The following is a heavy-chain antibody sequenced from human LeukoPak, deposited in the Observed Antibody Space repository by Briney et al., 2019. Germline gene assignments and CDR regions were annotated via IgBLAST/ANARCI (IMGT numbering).Heavy chain of an antibody. J-gene: IGHJ6*02. V-gene: IGHV1-46*01. CDR1: GYTFTSYY. CDR3: ARERASSSAFYYYGMDV. CDR2: INPSGGST. D-gene: IGHD6-6*01. Sequence: VASVKVSCKASGYTFTSYYMHWVRQAPGQGLEWMGIINPSGGSTSYAQKFQGRVTMTRDTSTSTVYMELSSLRSEDTAVYYCARERASSSAFYYYGMDVWGQGTTVTVSS.